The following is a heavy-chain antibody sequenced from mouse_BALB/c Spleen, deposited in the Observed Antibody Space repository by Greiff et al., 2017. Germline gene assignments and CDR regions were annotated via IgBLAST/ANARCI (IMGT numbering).Heavy chain of an antibody. Sequence: EVQLQQSGAELVKPGASVKLSCTASGFTINDSYMHWVQQRPEQGLEWIGRIGPASGNTKYDPKFQGKATITANTSSNTAYLQLSSLTSEDTAVYYCAREIYYDCDGFAYWGQGTLVTVSA. V-gene: IGHV14-3*02. J-gene: IGHJ3*01. CDR2: IGPASGNT. CDR3: AREIYYDCDGFAY. CDR1: GFTINDSY. D-gene: IGHD2-4*01.